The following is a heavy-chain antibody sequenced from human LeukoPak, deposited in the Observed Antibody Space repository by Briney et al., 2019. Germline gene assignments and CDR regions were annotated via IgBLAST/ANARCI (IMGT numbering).Heavy chain of an antibody. V-gene: IGHV4-4*07. Sequence: SETLSLTCTVSGGSISSYYWSWIRQPAGKGLEWIGRIYTSGSTNYNPSLKSRVTISVDTSKNQFSLKLSSATAADTAVYYCAREVDFGVVPNWFDPWGQGALVTVSS. CDR3: AREVDFGVVPNWFDP. CDR2: IYTSGST. CDR1: GGSISSYY. D-gene: IGHD3-3*01. J-gene: IGHJ5*02.